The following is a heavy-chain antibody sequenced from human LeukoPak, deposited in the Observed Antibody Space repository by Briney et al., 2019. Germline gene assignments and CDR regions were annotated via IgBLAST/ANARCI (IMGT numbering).Heavy chain of an antibody. J-gene: IGHJ3*02. CDR2: IYPGDSDT. CDR1: GYSFTSYW. Sequence: GESLKISCKGSGYSFTSYWIGWVRQMPGKGLEWMGIIYPGDSDTTYSPSFEGQVTISVDKSISTAYLQWSSLKASDNAMYYCARRRSDAFDIWGQGTMVTVSS. CDR3: ARRRSDAFDI. V-gene: IGHV5-51*01. D-gene: IGHD1-26*01.